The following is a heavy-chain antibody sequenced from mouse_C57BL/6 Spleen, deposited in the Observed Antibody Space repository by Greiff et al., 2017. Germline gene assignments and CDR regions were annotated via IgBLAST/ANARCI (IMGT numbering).Heavy chain of an antibody. CDR2: INYDGSST. CDR3: ARDEGLGRYFDV. D-gene: IGHD4-1*01. J-gene: IGHJ1*03. Sequence: EVKVEESEGGLVQPGSSMKLSCTASGFTFSDYYMAWVRQVPEKGLEWVANINYDGSSTYYLDSLKSRFIISRDNAKNILYLQMSSLKSEDTATYYCARDEGLGRYFDVWGTGTTVTVSS. V-gene: IGHV5-16*01. CDR1: GFTFSDYY.